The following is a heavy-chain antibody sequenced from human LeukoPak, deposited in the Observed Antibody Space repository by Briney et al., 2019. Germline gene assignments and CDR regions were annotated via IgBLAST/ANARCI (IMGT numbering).Heavy chain of an antibody. CDR2: INAGNGNT. J-gene: IGHJ4*02. V-gene: IGHV1-3*01. D-gene: IGHD2-21*02. CDR3: ARVRLGLAYCGGDCYSFDY. CDR1: GYTFTSYA. Sequence: GASVKVSCKASGYTFTSYAMHWVRQAPGQRLEWMGWINAGNGNTKYSQKFQGRVTITRDTSASTAYMELSSLRPEDTAVYYCARVRLGLAYCGGDCYSFDYWGQGTLVTVSS.